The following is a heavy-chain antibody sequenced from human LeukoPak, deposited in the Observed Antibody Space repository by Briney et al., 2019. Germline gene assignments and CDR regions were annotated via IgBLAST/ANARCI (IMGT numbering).Heavy chain of an antibody. J-gene: IGHJ3*02. D-gene: IGHD3-10*01. Sequence: GASVRVSCKASGYTFTSYGISWVRQAPGQGLEWMGWINPNSGGTNYAQKFQGRVTMTRDTSISTAYMELSRLRSDDTAVYYCARASVTMVRGVIITSAFDIWGQGTMVTVSS. CDR3: ARASVTMVRGVIITSAFDI. V-gene: IGHV1-2*02. CDR1: GYTFTSYG. CDR2: INPNSGGT.